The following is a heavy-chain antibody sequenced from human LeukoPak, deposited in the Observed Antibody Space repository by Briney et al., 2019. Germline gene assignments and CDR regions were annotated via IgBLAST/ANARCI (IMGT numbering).Heavy chain of an antibody. CDR2: IYTSGST. V-gene: IGHV4-4*07. D-gene: IGHD1-26*01. CDR3: ARGSVGAESYYMDV. J-gene: IGHJ6*03. Sequence: SETLSLTCTVSGGSISSYYWSWIRQPAGKGLEWIGRIYTSGSTNYNPSLKSRVTMSVDTSKNQFSLKLSSVTAADTAVYYCARGSVGAESYYMDVWGKGTTVTVSS. CDR1: GGSISSYY.